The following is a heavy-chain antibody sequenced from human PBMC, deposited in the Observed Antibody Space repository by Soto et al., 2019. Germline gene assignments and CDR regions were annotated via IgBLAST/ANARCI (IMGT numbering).Heavy chain of an antibody. Sequence: SDTLSRTFSIFGRSIIIRSYYLRWVHPPPGAGLERIGSLFYTGSPSYNPSLKNRVTISVDTSKNQLSLKLDSVSAADTASYYCARLFWGITGTPGRRVGWFDPWGQGTLVTVSS. CDR2: LFYTGSP. J-gene: IGHJ5*02. V-gene: IGHV4-39*01. CDR1: GRSIIIRSYY. D-gene: IGHD1-20*01. CDR3: ARLFWGITGTPGRRVGWFDP.